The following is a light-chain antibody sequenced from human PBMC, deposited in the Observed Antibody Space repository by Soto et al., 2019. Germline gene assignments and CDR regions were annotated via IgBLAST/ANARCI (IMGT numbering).Light chain of an antibody. CDR2: DVI. CDR3: CSYAGDYTFV. CDR1: SSDVGVYKY. Sequence: QSALIQPRSVSGSPGQSVTISCTGTSSDVGVYKYVSWYRQHPGKAPKLMIYDVITRPSGVPDRFSGSKSVNTASLTISGLKAEDEADYYCCSYAGDYTFVFGSGTKLTVL. J-gene: IGLJ1*01. V-gene: IGLV2-11*01.